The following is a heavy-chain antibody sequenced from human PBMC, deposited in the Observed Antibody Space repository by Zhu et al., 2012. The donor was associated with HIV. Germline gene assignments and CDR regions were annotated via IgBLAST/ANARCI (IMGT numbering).Heavy chain of an antibody. Sequence: QVQLQESGPGLVKPSDTLSLTCAVSGYSISSSNWWGWIRQPPGKGLEWIAYMSYSGSTYYNVSLKSRVTMSVDTSKNQFSLKLRSVTAVDTAVHHCARIREDILTGFYYYYMDVWGKGPRSPSP. V-gene: IGHV4-28*01. CDR3: ARIREDILTGFYYYYMDV. J-gene: IGHJ6*03. CDR2: MSYSGST. CDR1: GYSISSSNW. D-gene: IGHD3-9*01.